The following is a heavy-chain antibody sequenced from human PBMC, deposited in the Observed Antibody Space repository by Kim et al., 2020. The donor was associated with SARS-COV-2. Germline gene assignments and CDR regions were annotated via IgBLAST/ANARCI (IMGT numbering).Heavy chain of an antibody. V-gene: IGHV3-9*01. CDR3: TKDYPPYSSSNYWYFDL. Sequence: GGSLRLSCAASGFTFDDYAMHWVRQAPGKGLEWVSGISWNSGSRGYADSVKGRFTISRDNAKNSLYLQMNSLRAEDTALYYCTKDYPPYSSSNYWYFDLWGRGTLVTVSS. J-gene: IGHJ2*01. CDR2: ISWNSGSR. CDR1: GFTFDDYA. D-gene: IGHD6-13*01.